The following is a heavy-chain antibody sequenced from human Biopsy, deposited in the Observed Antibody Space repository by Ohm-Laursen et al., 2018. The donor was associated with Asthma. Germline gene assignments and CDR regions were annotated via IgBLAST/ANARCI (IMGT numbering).Heavy chain of an antibody. CDR1: GFTFSSFG. V-gene: IGHV3-30*03. Sequence: SLRLSCTAPGFTFSSFGIHWVRQAPGKGLEWVAVISYDGSDKYYADSVKGRFTISRDNAKNSLYLQMNSLRDEDTAVYYCARDYGGNSGYYYGMDVWGQGTTVTVSS. CDR2: ISYDGSDK. D-gene: IGHD4-23*01. CDR3: ARDYGGNSGYYYGMDV. J-gene: IGHJ6*02.